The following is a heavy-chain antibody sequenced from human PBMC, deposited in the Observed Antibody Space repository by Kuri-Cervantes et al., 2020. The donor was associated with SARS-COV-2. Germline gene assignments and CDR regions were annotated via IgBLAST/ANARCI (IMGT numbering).Heavy chain of an antibody. Sequence: GESLKISCKGSGYSFTNYWISWVRQMPGKGLEWMGRIDPSDSYTNYSPSFQGHVTISADKSISTAYLQWSSLKASDTAMYYCARQIVVVPAAIYWFDPWGQGTLVTVSS. J-gene: IGHJ5*02. CDR2: IDPSDSYT. V-gene: IGHV5-10-1*01. CDR1: GYSFTNYW. D-gene: IGHD2-2*01. CDR3: ARQIVVVPAAIYWFDP.